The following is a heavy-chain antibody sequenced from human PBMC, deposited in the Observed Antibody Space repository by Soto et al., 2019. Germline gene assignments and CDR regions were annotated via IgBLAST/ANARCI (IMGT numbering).Heavy chain of an antibody. Sequence: ASVKVSCKSSGGTFSTFPINWVRQALGQGLEWMGAILPVSGTTNYAQKFQGRVTFSADESTTTAYMEVSSLRSEDTAVYYCARDRTGTTLGYFDYWRQGTRVTVSS. CDR2: ILPVSGTT. CDR1: GGTFSTFP. CDR3: ARDRTGTTLGYFDY. J-gene: IGHJ4*02. D-gene: IGHD1-7*01. V-gene: IGHV1-69*13.